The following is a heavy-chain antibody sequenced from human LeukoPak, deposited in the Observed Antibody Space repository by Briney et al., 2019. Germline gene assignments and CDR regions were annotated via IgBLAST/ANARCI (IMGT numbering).Heavy chain of an antibody. J-gene: IGHJ5*02. V-gene: IGHV4-59*08. Sequence: SETLSLTCAVYGGSFSGYYWSWIRQPPGKGLEWIGYIYYSGSTNYNPSLKSRVTISVDMSKNQFSLKLSSVTAADTAVYYCARHPEKLLWFGELSRSGDNWFDPWGQGTLVTVSS. CDR3: ARHPEKLLWFGELSRSGDNWFDP. D-gene: IGHD3-10*01. CDR2: IYYSGST. CDR1: GGSFSGYY.